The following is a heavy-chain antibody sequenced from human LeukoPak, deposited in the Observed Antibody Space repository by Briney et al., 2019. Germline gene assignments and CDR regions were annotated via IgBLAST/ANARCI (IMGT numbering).Heavy chain of an antibody. V-gene: IGHV1-69*04. CDR2: IIPIFGIA. CDR3: AREGYGGNAYFYYYGMDV. Sequence: ASVKVSCKASGGTFSSYAISWVRQAPGQGLEWMGRIIPIFGIANYAQKFQGRVTITADKSTSTAYMELSSLRSEDTAVYYCAREGYGGNAYFYYYGMDVWGQGTTVTVSS. J-gene: IGHJ6*02. CDR1: GGTFSSYA. D-gene: IGHD4-23*01.